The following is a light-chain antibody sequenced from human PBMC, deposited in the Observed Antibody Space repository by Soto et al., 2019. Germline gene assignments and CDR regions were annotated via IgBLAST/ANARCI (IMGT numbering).Light chain of an antibody. CDR1: SSNIGAGYD. Sequence: QAVVTQPPSVSGAPGQRVTISCTGSSSNIGAGYDVHWYQQLPGTAPKLLIYGNSNRPSGVPDRFSGSKSGTSASLAITGRQAEDEAYYYCQAYDSSLSGWVFGGGTKLTVL. CDR2: GNS. V-gene: IGLV1-40*01. J-gene: IGLJ3*02. CDR3: QAYDSSLSGWV.